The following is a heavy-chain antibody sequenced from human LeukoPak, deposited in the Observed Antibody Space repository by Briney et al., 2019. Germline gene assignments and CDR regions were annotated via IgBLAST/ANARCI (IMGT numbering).Heavy chain of an antibody. D-gene: IGHD4-17*01. J-gene: IGHJ4*02. Sequence: GGSLRLSCAASGFTFSKYGMHWVRQAPGKGLEWVAVIWFDGINTNHADSVKGRFTVSRDNSKNTLYLQMNSLRAEDTAVYYCARDDYGDYQPFDYWGQGTLVTVSS. CDR3: ARDDYGDYQPFDY. CDR2: IWFDGINT. V-gene: IGHV3-33*01. CDR1: GFTFSKYG.